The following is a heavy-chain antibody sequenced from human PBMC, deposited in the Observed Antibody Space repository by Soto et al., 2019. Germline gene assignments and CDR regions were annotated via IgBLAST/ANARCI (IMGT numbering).Heavy chain of an antibody. J-gene: IGHJ5*02. CDR1: GYAFSNND. V-gene: IGHV1-8*01. CDR3: ARMATSGTLNWFDP. CDR2: MNPNSGNG. Sequence: ASVKVSCKASGYAFSNNDISWVRQSTGQGLEWMGWMNPNSGNGGYAQKFQGRVTMTRDTSTSTAYMELSSLASDDTAIYYCARMATSGTLNWFDPLGQGTLVTVSS.